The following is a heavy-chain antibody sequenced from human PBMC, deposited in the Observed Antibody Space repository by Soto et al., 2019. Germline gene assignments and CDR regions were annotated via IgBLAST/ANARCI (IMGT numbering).Heavy chain of an antibody. Sequence: ETLSLTCTVSGGSISSSSYYWGWVRQPPGKGLEWIGSIYYSGSTYYNPSLKSRVTISVDTSKNQFSLKLSSVTAADTAVYYCARHLTRGGQWLVPYYYYGMDVWGQGTTVTVSS. J-gene: IGHJ6*02. CDR1: GGSISSSSYY. CDR3: ARHLTRGGQWLVPYYYYGMDV. CDR2: IYYSGST. V-gene: IGHV4-39*01. D-gene: IGHD6-19*01.